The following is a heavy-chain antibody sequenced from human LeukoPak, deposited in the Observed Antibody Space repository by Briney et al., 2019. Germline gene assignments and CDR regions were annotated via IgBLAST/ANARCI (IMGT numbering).Heavy chain of an antibody. D-gene: IGHD2-21*02. CDR1: GYNFYGYW. J-gene: IGHJ6*02. V-gene: IGHV5-51*01. CDR2: VYPDDSGT. Sequence: GESLKISCKGTGYNFYGYWVAWVRQMPGKGLEWMGIVYPDDSGTKCSPSFRGQVTMSADKSISTAYLQWSSLQASDTAMYYCARRAYCSGDCTRHYSYYYSMDVWGQGTTVTVSS. CDR3: ARRAYCSGDCTRHYSYYYSMDV.